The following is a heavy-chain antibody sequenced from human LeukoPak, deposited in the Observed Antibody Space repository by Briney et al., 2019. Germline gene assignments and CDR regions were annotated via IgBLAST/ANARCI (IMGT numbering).Heavy chain of an antibody. CDR3: AREGVVVRY. V-gene: IGHV3-53*01. CDR2: IYSGGST. D-gene: IGHD2-15*01. CDR1: GFTVSSNY. J-gene: IGHJ4*02. Sequence: GGSLRLSCAASGFTVSSNYMSWVRQAPGKGLEWVSVIYSGGSTYYADSVKGRFTISRDNAKDSLFLQMNSLRAEDTAVYYCAREGVVVRYWGQGTLVTVSS.